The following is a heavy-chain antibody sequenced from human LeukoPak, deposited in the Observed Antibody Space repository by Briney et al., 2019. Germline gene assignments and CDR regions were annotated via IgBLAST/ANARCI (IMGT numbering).Heavy chain of an antibody. CDR2: ISYDGSNK. V-gene: IGHV3-30-3*01. J-gene: IGHJ4*02. Sequence: PGRSLRLSCAASGFTFSSYAMHWVRQAPGKGLEWVAVISYDGSNKYYADSVKGRFTISRDNSKNTLYLQMNSLRAEDTAVYYCARSHSSSCPDYWGQGTLVTVSS. D-gene: IGHD6-13*01. CDR3: ARSHSSSCPDY. CDR1: GFTFSSYA.